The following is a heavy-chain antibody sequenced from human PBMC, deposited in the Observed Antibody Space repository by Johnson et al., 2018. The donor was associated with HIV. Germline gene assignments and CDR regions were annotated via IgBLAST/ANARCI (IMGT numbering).Heavy chain of an antibody. D-gene: IGHD6-13*01. V-gene: IGHV3-30*03. CDR1: GFTFSS. CDR3: AGQGVTSIAPTGTGAFDG. J-gene: IGHJ3*01. CDR2: ISHDGSHK. Sequence: QVQLVESGGGLVQPGGSLRLSCAASGFTFSSMHWDRQAPGKGLEWVAVISHDGSHKYYADSVKGRFSLSRDISKNTLYLQLNSLRAEDTAVYYCAGQGVTSIAPTGTGAFDGWGHGTMVTVSS.